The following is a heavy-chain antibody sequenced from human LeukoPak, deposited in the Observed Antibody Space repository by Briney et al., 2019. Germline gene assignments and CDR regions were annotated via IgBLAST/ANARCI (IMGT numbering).Heavy chain of an antibody. J-gene: IGHJ4*02. CDR2: IKSKTDGGTT. V-gene: IGHV3-15*01. CDR1: GFTFSNAW. D-gene: IGHD4-23*01. Sequence: GGSLRLSCAASGFTFSNAWMSWVRQAPGKGLEWVGRIKSKTDGGTTDYAAPVKGRFAISRDDSKNTLYLQMNSLKTEDTAVYYCTCPVTTSTVDDFDYWGQGTLVTVSS. CDR3: TCPVTTSTVDDFDY.